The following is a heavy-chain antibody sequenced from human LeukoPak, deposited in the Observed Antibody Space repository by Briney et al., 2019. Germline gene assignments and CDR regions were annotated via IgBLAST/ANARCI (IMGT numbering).Heavy chain of an antibody. CDR1: GFTFSDYW. V-gene: IGHV3-74*01. CDR2: ISSDGSRV. Sequence: PGGSLRLSCAASGFTFSDYWMHWVRQAPGKGLVWVSRISSDGSRVTYADSVKGRFTISRDNAKNSLYLQMNSLRADDTAAYHWARDSDFDYWGQGTLVTVSS. CDR3: ARDSDFDY. J-gene: IGHJ4*02.